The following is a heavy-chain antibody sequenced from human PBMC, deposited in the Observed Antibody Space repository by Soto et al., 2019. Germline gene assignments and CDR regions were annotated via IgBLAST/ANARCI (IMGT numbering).Heavy chain of an antibody. CDR2: IYYSGST. J-gene: IGHJ6*02. D-gene: IGHD2-15*01. Sequence: PSETLSLTCTVSGGSISSGGYYWSWIRQHPGKGLEWIGYIYYSGSTYYNPSLKSRVTISVDTSKNQFSLKLSSVTAADTAVYYCARDRLVVVAARYYYYYGMDVWGQGTTVTVSS. CDR3: ARDRLVVVAARYYYYYGMDV. V-gene: IGHV4-31*03. CDR1: GGSISSGGYY.